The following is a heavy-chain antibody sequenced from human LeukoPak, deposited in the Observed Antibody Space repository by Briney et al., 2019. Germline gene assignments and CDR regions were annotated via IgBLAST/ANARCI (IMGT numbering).Heavy chain of an antibody. D-gene: IGHD2-2*02. CDR3: ARNPPYCTSTDCYNDY. V-gene: IGHV1-2*02. Sequence: GASVKVSCKASGYTFTIHYVHWVRQAPGQGLEWMGWINPNSGATTYAQRFQGRVTMTRDTSISTAYMELSGLTSDDTGVYYCARNPPYCTSTDCYNDYWGQGTLVTVSS. J-gene: IGHJ4*02. CDR2: INPNSGAT. CDR1: GYTFTIHY.